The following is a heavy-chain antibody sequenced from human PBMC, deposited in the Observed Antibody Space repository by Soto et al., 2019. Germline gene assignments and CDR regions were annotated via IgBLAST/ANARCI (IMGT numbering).Heavy chain of an antibody. CDR1: GGSISSYY. CDR3: ARRRTGTVYWYFDL. CDR2: IYYSGST. V-gene: IGHV4-59*01. D-gene: IGHD1-1*01. Sequence: SETLSLTCTVSGGSISSYYWSWIRQPPGKGLEWIGHIYYSGSTNDNPNIKSRVTISVDTSKNQFYLKLSSVTAADTAVYYCARRRTGTVYWYFDLWGRGTLVTVSS. J-gene: IGHJ2*01.